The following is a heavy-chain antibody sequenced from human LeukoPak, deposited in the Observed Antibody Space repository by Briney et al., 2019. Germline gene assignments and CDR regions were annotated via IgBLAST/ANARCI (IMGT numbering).Heavy chain of an antibody. V-gene: IGHV3-23*01. Sequence: PGGSLRLSCAASGFTFSSYAMSWVRQAPGKGLEWVSAISGSGGSTYYADSVKGRFTISRDNSKNTLYLQMNSLRAEYTAVYYRAKVETMVRGVIIIVQGYFDYWGQGTLVTVSS. CDR3: AKVETMVRGVIIIVQGYFDY. CDR2: ISGSGGST. CDR1: GFTFSSYA. D-gene: IGHD3-10*01. J-gene: IGHJ4*02.